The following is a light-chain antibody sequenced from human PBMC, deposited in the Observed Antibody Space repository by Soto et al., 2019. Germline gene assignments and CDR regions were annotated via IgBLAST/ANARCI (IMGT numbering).Light chain of an antibody. CDR1: SGHSSYI. CDR2: LEGSGSY. CDR3: ETWDNNTRV. V-gene: IGLV4-60*02. Sequence: QSVLTQSSSASASLGSSVTLTCTLSSGHSSYIIAWHQQQPGKAPRYLVKLEGSGSYNKGSGVPDRFSGSSSGAGRYLTISNLQFEEEADYYCETWDNNTRVFGGGTQLTVL. J-gene: IGLJ7*01.